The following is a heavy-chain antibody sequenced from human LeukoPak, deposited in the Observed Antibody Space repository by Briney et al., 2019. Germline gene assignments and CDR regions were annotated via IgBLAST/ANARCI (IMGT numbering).Heavy chain of an antibody. CDR1: GFIFRDYG. CDR3: ARADEWDPIDY. Sequence: GGALRLSCEVSGFIFRDYGMHWGRRTPGEGLEWISFISSSGLTTYYADSVKGRFTISRDNAKNSLYLQMNSLRAEDTAVYYCARADEWDPIDYWGQGTLVTVSS. J-gene: IGHJ4*02. V-gene: IGHV3-11*01. CDR2: ISSSGLTT. D-gene: IGHD1-26*01.